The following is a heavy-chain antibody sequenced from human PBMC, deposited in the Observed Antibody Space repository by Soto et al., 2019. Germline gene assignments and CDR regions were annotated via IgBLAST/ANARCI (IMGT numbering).Heavy chain of an antibody. D-gene: IGHD4-17*01. V-gene: IGHV3-23*01. CDR1: GFTFSSYA. Sequence: GGSLRLSCAASGFTFSSYAMSWVRQAPGKGLEWVSAISGSGGSTYYADSVKGRFTISRDNSKNTLYLQMNSLRAEDTAVYYCAKDGRRDYGDLSYYFDYWGQGTLVTVSS. J-gene: IGHJ4*02. CDR3: AKDGRRDYGDLSYYFDY. CDR2: ISGSGGST.